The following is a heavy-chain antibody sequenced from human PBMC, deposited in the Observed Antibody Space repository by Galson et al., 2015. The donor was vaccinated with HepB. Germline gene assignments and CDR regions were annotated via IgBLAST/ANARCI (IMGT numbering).Heavy chain of an antibody. Sequence: CAISGDSVSSNSAAWNWIRQSPSRGLEWLGRTYYRSKWYNDYAVSVKSRITINPDTSKNQFSLQLNSVTPEDTAVYYCASTIAVAGTDWFDPWGQGTLVTVSS. V-gene: IGHV6-1*01. J-gene: IGHJ5*02. CDR1: GDSVSSNSAA. D-gene: IGHD6-19*01. CDR3: ASTIAVAGTDWFDP. CDR2: TYYRSKWYN.